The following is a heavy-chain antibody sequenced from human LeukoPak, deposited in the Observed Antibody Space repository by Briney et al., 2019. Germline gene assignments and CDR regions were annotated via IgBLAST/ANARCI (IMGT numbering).Heavy chain of an antibody. CDR3: ARDGLHYDSSGYYY. V-gene: IGHV3-7*01. D-gene: IGHD3-22*01. CDR1: GFTFSRYW. Sequence: PGGSLRLSCAASGFTFSRYWMSWVRQVPGKGLEWVANIKEDAGEIYYVDSVKGRFTISRDNSRNTPYLQMDSLRAEDTAVYYCARDGLHYDSSGYYYWGQGTLVTVSS. CDR2: IKEDAGEI. J-gene: IGHJ4*02.